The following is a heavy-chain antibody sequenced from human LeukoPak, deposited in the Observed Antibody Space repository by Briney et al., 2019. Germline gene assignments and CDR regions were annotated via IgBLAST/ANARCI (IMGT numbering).Heavy chain of an antibody. J-gene: IGHJ4*02. CDR3: ARDPLRRGVTTFGRFDY. Sequence: GSSVKVSCEASGGTFSSYAISWVRQAPGQGLEWMGGIIPIFGTANYAQKFQGRVTITADESTSTAYMELSSLRSEDTAVYYCARDPLRRGVTTFGRFDYWGQGTLVTVSS. CDR2: IIPIFGTA. V-gene: IGHV1-69*01. D-gene: IGHD3-16*01. CDR1: GGTFSSYA.